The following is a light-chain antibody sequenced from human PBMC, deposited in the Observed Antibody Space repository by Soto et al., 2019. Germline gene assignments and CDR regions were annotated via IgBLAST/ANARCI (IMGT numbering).Light chain of an antibody. CDR3: CSYAGSYKGV. Sequence: QSALTQPRSVSVSPGQSVTISCTGTSSDVGGYNYVSWYQQHPGKAPKLMIYDVTKRPSGVPDRFSGSKSGNTASLTISGLQAEDEADYYCCSYAGSYKGVFGGGTKLTVL. CDR2: DVT. CDR1: SSDVGGYNY. V-gene: IGLV2-11*01. J-gene: IGLJ3*02.